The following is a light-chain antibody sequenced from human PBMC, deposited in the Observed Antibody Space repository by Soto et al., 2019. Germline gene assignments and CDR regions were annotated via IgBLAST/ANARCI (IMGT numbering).Light chain of an antibody. CDR2: SAS. V-gene: IGKV1-9*01. J-gene: IGKJ1*01. Sequence: IQLTQSPSFLSASVGDRVTITCRASQGISGYLAWYQQKPGKAPDLLIYSASTLQSGVPLRFSGSGSGTEFTLTISSLQPDDFATYYCQQYNSYSFGQGTKVDIK. CDR3: QQYNSYS. CDR1: QGISGY.